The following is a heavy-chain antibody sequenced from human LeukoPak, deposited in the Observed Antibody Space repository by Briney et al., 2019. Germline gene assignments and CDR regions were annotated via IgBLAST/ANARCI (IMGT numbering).Heavy chain of an antibody. CDR2: IKQEGNVK. Sequence: GGSLRLSCAASGFTLRNYWMSWVRQAPGRGLDWVATIKQEGNVKYYVDSVKGRFTISRDNAANSLYLQMNSLRVADPAVYYCARLGGETTRFDLWGQGALVTVSS. V-gene: IGHV3-7*01. D-gene: IGHD3-16*01. J-gene: IGHJ5*02. CDR1: GFTLRNYW. CDR3: ARLGGETTRFDL.